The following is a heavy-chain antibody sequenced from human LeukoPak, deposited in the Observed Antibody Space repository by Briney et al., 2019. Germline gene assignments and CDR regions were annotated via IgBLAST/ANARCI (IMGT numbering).Heavy chain of an antibody. D-gene: IGHD1-26*01. Sequence: PGGSLRLSCAASGFTFSSYWMSWVRQAPGKGLEWVANIKQDGSEKYYVASVKGRFTISRDNAKNSLSLQMDSLRAEDTAVYYCARVLGGGSYQFDYWGQGTLVTVSS. V-gene: IGHV3-7*02. CDR3: ARVLGGGSYQFDY. CDR1: GFTFSSYW. J-gene: IGHJ4*02. CDR2: IKQDGSEK.